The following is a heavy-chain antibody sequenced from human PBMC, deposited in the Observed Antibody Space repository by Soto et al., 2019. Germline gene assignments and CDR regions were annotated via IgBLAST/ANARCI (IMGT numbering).Heavy chain of an antibody. V-gene: IGHV3-43*01. CDR1: GFTFDDYT. J-gene: IGHJ6*02. CDR2: ISWDGGST. CDR3: AKETDAYYYYGMDV. Sequence: GGSLRLSCAASGFTFDDYTMHWVRQAPGKGLEWVSLISWDGGSTYYADSVKGRFTISRDNSKNSLYLQMNSLRTEDTALYYCAKETDAYYYYGMDVWGQGTTVTVSS.